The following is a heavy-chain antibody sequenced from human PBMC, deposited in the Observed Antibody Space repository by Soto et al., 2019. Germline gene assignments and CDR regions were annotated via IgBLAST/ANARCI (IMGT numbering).Heavy chain of an antibody. V-gene: IGHV3-48*03. J-gene: IGHJ4*02. D-gene: IGHD3-9*01. CDR1: GFPFSFFE. Sequence: GSLRLSCAVSGFPFSFFEMNWVRQAPGKGLEWIAYIRSSSNTKLYADSVRGRFTISRDNANNLLSLQMNDLRVEDTAVYYCARGYDILTGPIDYWGQGSLVTVSS. CDR2: IRSSSNTK. CDR3: ARGYDILTGPIDY.